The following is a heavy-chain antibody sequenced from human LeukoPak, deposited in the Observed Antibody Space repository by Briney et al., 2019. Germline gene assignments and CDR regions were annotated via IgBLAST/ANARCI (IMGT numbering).Heavy chain of an antibody. CDR3: ARDSRHYLYGMDV. CDR2: IYYSGST. CDR1: GGSISSGDYY. V-gene: IGHV4-30-4*01. J-gene: IGHJ6*02. Sequence: SETLSLTCTVSGGSISSGDYYWSWIRQPPGKGLEWIGYIYYSGSTYYNPSLKSRVTISVDTSKNQFSLKLSSVTAADTAVYYCARDSRHYLYGMDVWGQGTTVTVSS. D-gene: IGHD1-26*01.